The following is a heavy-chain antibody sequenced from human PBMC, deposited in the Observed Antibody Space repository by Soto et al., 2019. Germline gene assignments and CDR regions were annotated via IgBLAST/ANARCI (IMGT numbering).Heavy chain of an antibody. V-gene: IGHV4-34*01. CDR3: ARHRYCTNGVCSYYYYYGIDV. Sequence: QVQLQQWGAGLLKPSETLSLTCAVYGGSFSGYYWSWIRQPPGKGLEWMGEINHSGSTNYNPSLKSRVHLSVDTSKNQFSLKLSSVTAADTAVYYCARHRYCTNGVCSYYYYYGIDVWGQGTTVTVSS. J-gene: IGHJ6*02. D-gene: IGHD2-8*01. CDR1: GGSFSGYY. CDR2: INHSGST.